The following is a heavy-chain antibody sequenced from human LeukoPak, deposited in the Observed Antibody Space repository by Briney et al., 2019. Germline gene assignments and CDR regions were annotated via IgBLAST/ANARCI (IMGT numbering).Heavy chain of an antibody. CDR3: ARAPKFRLVGVPKGPFDP. V-gene: IGHV3-11*01. CDR1: GFTFSDYY. J-gene: IGHJ5*02. Sequence: GGSLRLSCAASGFTFSDYYMSWIRQAPGKGLEWVSYISNSGSTIYYADSVKGRFFISRDNAKNSLYLQMNGLRAEDTAVYYCARAPKFRLVGVPKGPFDPWGQGTLVTVSS. D-gene: IGHD1-26*01. CDR2: ISNSGSTI.